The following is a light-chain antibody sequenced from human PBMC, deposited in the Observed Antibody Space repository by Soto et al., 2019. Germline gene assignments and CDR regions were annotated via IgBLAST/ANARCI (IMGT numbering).Light chain of an antibody. Sequence: DIQMTHSPSTLSASVGDRVTITCLASQSISSWLAWNQQKPGKAPKLLIYDSSSLESGVPSRFSGSGSDTEFTLTINNLQPDDFSTYPCQPSNRYSLTFGGGTQVEIK. CDR1: QSISSW. CDR2: DSS. CDR3: QPSNRYSLT. J-gene: IGKJ4*01. V-gene: IGKV1-5*01.